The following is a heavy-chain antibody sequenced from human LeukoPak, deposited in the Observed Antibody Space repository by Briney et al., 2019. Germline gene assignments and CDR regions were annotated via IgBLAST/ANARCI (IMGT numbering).Heavy chain of an antibody. CDR2: ISGSGDCT. Sequence: GGSLRLSCAASGFTFSNYAMNWVRQAPGKGLEWVSGISGSGDCTYYADSVKGRFTISRDNSKNTLSLQMNSLRAEDTAVYYCAKDPVSHWGQGTLVTVSS. J-gene: IGHJ4*02. V-gene: IGHV3-23*01. CDR3: AKDPVSH. CDR1: GFTFSNYA.